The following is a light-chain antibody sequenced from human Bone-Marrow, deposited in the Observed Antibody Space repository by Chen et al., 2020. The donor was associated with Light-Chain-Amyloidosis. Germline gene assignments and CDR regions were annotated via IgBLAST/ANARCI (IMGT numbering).Light chain of an antibody. Sequence: EIVLTKSPGTLSLSPGEGANLSCRASQTISSNYLTWYQQKFGQAPSLLIYGSSSRATGIPDRFTGSGSGTDFTLTINSLEPEDFAMYYCQQYGTSPLTFGGGTKVEIK. J-gene: IGKJ4*01. CDR3: QQYGTSPLT. V-gene: IGKV3-20*01. CDR2: GSS. CDR1: QTISSNY.